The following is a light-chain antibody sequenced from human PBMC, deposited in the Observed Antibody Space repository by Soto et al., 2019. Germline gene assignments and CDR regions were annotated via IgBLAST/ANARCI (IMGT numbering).Light chain of an antibody. Sequence: EIVLTQSPGTLSLSPGERATLSCRASQSVSSSYLDCYQQKPGQAPRLLIYGASSRATGIPDRFSGSGSVTDFTLTISRLETEDFAVYYCQQDGSSPWTVGQGTKVDIK. V-gene: IGKV3-20*01. CDR3: QQDGSSPWT. CDR2: GAS. CDR1: QSVSSSY. J-gene: IGKJ1*01.